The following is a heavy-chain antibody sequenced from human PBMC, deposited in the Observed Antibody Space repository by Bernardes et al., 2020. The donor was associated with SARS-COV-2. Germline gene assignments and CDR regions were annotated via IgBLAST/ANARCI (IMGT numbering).Heavy chain of an antibody. CDR2: IWYDGSNK. Sequence: AGSLRLSCAASGFTFSSHGMHWVRQAPGKGLEWVAVIWYDGSNKYYADSVKGRFTISRDNSKHTVYLQMNSLRAEDTAVYYCARDRRITIVRGALVDGMDGWGEGHTVTVYS. CDR3: ARDRRITIVRGALVDGMDG. D-gene: IGHD3-10*01. J-gene: IGHJ6*04. CDR1: GFTFSSHG. V-gene: IGHV3-33*01.